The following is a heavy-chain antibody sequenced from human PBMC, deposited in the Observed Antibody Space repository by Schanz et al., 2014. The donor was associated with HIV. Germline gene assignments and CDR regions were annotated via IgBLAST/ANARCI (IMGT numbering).Heavy chain of an antibody. D-gene: IGHD5-12*01. CDR2: VNHSGDA. J-gene: IGHJ4*02. CDR3: ARAKWPPRNRHFDF. V-gene: IGHV4-34*01. CDR1: GVSFSGYD. Sequence: QVQLHQWGAGLLKPSETLSLTCAVYGVSFSGYDWSWIRQPPGKGLEWIAEVNHSGDANHNPSLKSRVTIQVETSKNQSSLKLDSVTAADTAVYYCARAKWPPRNRHFDFWGQGNLVTVS.